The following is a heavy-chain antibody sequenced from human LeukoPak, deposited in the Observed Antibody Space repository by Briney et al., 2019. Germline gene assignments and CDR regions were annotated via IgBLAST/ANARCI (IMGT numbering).Heavy chain of an antibody. CDR2: VKSKADGATR. Sequence: GGSLRLSCAASGFTFSSYWMSWVRQAPGKGLEWVGRVKSKADGATRDYAAPVKDRFTISRDDSQNMLYLQMSSLKTEDTAVYYCIADVPSRRAQIDYWGQGTLVTVSS. CDR1: GFTFSSYW. D-gene: IGHD2/OR15-2a*01. V-gene: IGHV3-15*01. CDR3: IADVPSRRAQIDY. J-gene: IGHJ4*02.